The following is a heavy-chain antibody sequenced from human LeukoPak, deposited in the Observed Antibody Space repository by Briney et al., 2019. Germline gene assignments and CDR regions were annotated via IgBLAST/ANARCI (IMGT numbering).Heavy chain of an antibody. J-gene: IGHJ3*02. V-gene: IGHV4-59*01. CDR2: IYYSGST. D-gene: IGHD5-18*01. CDR1: GGSISSYY. CDR3: AREIGGYSYGYVGAFDI. Sequence: PSETLSLTCTVSGGSISSYYWSWIRQPPGKGLEWIGYIYYSGSTTYNPSLKSRVTISVDTSKNQFSLKLSSVTAADTAVYYCAREIGGYSYGYVGAFDIWGQGTMVTVSS.